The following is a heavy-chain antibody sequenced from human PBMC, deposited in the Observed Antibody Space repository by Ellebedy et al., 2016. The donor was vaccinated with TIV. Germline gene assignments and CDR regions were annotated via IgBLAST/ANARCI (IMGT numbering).Heavy chain of an antibody. CDR2: IYPGDSET. Sequence: GESLKISCKASGYNFNSTWIGWVRQMSGKGLEWMAIIYPGDSETRYSPSLPGQVTISADNSINTAYLQWSSLKASDSALYYCASSSGSRFREALDLWGQGTVVSVS. CDR3: ASSSGSRFREALDL. CDR1: GYNFNSTW. J-gene: IGHJ3*01. V-gene: IGHV5-51*01. D-gene: IGHD3-10*01.